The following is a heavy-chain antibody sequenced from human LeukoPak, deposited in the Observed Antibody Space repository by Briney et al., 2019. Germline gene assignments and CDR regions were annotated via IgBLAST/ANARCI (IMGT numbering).Heavy chain of an antibody. CDR3: ARRRGSDISRLYYYYMDV. V-gene: IGHV4-59*08. CDR2: IYSSVST. CDR1: GGSLTYYY. D-gene: IGHD3-9*01. J-gene: IGHJ6*03. Sequence: PSETLSLTCTVSGGSLTYYYWSLIGQPPPKGLEWIGFIYSSVSTTYHPSLPSRDTISVDTSKKQFSLKVRSVTAADTAVYYCARRRGSDISRLYYYYMDVWGKGTTVTVSS.